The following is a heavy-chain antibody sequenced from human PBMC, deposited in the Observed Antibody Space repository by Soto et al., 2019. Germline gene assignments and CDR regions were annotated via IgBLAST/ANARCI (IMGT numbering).Heavy chain of an antibody. D-gene: IGHD3-3*01. CDR3: ARVTPVLRFLEWLPNYFDY. Sequence: QLQLQESGPGLVKPSETLSLTCTVSGGSISSSSYYWGWIRQPPGKGLEWIGSIYYSGSTYYNPSLKSRVTISVDTSKNQFSLKLSSVTAADTAVYYCARVTPVLRFLEWLPNYFDYWGQGTLVTVSS. J-gene: IGHJ4*02. CDR2: IYYSGST. CDR1: GGSISSSSYY. V-gene: IGHV4-39*01.